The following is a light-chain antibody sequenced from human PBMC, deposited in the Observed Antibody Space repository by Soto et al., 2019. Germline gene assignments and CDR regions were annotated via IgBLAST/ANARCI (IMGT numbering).Light chain of an antibody. Sequence: ALTQPASVSGSPGQSITISCTGTSSDVGLYDYVSWYQQHPGKAPQLMIYAVSNRPSGVSNRFSASKSGNTASLFISGLQAEDEADYYGSSYTSDSSYVFGSGTKVTVL. CDR2: AVS. V-gene: IGLV2-14*01. CDR1: SSDVGLYDY. CDR3: SSYTSDSSYV. J-gene: IGLJ1*01.